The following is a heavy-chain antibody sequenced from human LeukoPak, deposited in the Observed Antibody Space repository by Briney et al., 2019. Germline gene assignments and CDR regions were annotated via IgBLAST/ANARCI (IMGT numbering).Heavy chain of an antibody. CDR1: GGSFSGYY. CDR3: ARTAGDWNYGSGSYSH. D-gene: IGHD3-10*01. Sequence: SETLSLTCAVYGGSFSGYYWRWIRQPAGKGREWIGEINHSGITNYNPSLKSRVTISVDTSKNQFSLKLSSVTAADTAVYYCARTAGDWNYGSGSYSHWGQGTLVTVSS. V-gene: IGHV4-34*01. J-gene: IGHJ4*02. CDR2: INHSGIT.